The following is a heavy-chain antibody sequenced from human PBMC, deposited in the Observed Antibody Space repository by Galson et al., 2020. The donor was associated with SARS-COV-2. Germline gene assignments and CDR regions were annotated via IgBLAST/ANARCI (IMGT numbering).Heavy chain of an antibody. J-gene: IGHJ4*02. Sequence: GGSLRLSCAASGFTVSNHYMSWVRQAPGKGLEWVSVIFSGGSTYFADSVKGRFSVSRDNSKNTLFLQMNGLRAEDTAVYYCARDTPMYSGGWYPVYWGQGTLVTVSS. CDR1: GFTVSNHY. V-gene: IGHV3-53*01. CDR2: IFSGGST. CDR3: ARDTPMYSGGWYPVY. D-gene: IGHD6-19*01.